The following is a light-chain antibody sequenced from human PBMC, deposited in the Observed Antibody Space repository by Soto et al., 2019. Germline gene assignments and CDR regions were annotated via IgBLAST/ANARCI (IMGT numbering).Light chain of an antibody. CDR1: QSVNIW. J-gene: IGKJ1*01. Sequence: DIQMTQSPSTLSASVGDRVTITCRASQSVNIWLAWYQQKPGKAPKLLIYKASSLESGVPSRFSGSGSGTEFTLTISSVQPDDFATYYCQQYNTYSRTFGQGTKVEIK. CDR2: KAS. CDR3: QQYNTYSRT. V-gene: IGKV1-5*03.